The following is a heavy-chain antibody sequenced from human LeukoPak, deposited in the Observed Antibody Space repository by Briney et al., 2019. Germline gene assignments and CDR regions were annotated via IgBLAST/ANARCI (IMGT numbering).Heavy chain of an antibody. CDR3: VRGALPGDNWYFDL. CDR1: GFPFRAYD. CDR2: FGSAGDT. V-gene: IGHV3-13*01. Sequence: GGSLRLSCATSGFPFRAYDMHWVRQAPGKGLEWVSAFGSAGDTYYPGAVKGRFTISRDYAKNSLYLQMNSLRAGDTAVYYCVRGALPGDNWYFDLWGRGTLVTVSS. J-gene: IGHJ2*01.